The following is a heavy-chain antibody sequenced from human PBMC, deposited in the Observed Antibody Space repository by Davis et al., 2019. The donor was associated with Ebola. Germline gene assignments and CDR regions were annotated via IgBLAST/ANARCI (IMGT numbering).Heavy chain of an antibody. J-gene: IGHJ3*02. Sequence: ASVKVSCKASGYTFTGYYMHWVRQAPGQGLEWMGIINPSGGSTSYAQKFQGRVTMTRDTSTSTVYMELSSLRSEDTAVYYCARHDSSGYDAFDIWGQGTMVTVSS. CDR1: GYTFTGYY. D-gene: IGHD3-22*01. CDR2: INPSGGST. CDR3: ARHDSSGYDAFDI. V-gene: IGHV1-46*03.